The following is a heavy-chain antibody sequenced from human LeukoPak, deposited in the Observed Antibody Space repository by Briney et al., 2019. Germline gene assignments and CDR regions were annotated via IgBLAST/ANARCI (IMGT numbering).Heavy chain of an antibody. CDR1: GGSISSYY. D-gene: IGHD3-10*01. Sequence: SETLSLTCTVSGGSISSYYWSWIRQPPGKGLEWIGYIYYSGSTNYNPSLKSRVTISVDTSKNQFSLKLSSVTAADTAVYYCARDRAMVRGTYGGPFDYWGQGTLVTVSS. V-gene: IGHV4-59*01. CDR3: ARDRAMVRGTYGGPFDY. CDR2: IYYSGST. J-gene: IGHJ4*02.